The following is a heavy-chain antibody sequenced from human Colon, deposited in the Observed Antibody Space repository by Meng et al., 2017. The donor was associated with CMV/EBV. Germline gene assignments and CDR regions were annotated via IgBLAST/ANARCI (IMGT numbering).Heavy chain of an antibody. CDR3: ARGSVIASAVSFDH. CDR1: GGSVDSGGYY. Sequence: SGGSVDSGGYYWSWIRQAPGKGLQWLGHIYTGGSAYSNPSFKSRLSISLDTSKNQFSLSLRSVTAADTAVYYCARGSVIASAVSFDHWGQGTLVTVSS. D-gene: IGHD2-21*01. CDR2: IYTGGSA. V-gene: IGHV4-30-4*01. J-gene: IGHJ4*02.